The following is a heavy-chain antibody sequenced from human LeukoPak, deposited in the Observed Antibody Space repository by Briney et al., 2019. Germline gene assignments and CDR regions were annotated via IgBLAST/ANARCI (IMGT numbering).Heavy chain of an antibody. CDR2: IWYDGSNK. V-gene: IGHV3-33*01. D-gene: IGHD1-7*01. J-gene: IGHJ4*02. Sequence: PGGSLRLSCAASGFTFSSYGMHWVRQAPGKGLEWVAVIWYDGSNKYYADSVKGRFTVSRDNSKNTLYLQMNSLRAEDTAVYYCARDPVAPGTTAHNSFDYWGQGTLVTVSS. CDR1: GFTFSSYG. CDR3: ARDPVAPGTTAHNSFDY.